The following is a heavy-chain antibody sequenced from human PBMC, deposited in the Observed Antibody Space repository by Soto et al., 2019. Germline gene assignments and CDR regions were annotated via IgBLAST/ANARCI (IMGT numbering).Heavy chain of an antibody. D-gene: IGHD4-17*01. V-gene: IGHV3-72*01. CDR3: ATGPRDYGHYAFDL. Sequence: GGSLRLSCAASGFTFSDHYMDWVRQAPGKGLEWVGRTRNKANSYTTEYAASVKGRFTISIDDSKNSLYLQMNSLKTEDTAVYYCATGPRDYGHYAFDLWGQGTMVT. CDR1: GFTFSDHY. J-gene: IGHJ3*01. CDR2: TRNKANSYTT.